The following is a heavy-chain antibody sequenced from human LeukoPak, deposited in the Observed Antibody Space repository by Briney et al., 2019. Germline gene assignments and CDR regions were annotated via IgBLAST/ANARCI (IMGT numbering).Heavy chain of an antibody. CDR1: GFXFSSYS. CDR2: ISSSSSTI. CDR3: ARDFDSSGYYRGCFDY. V-gene: IGHV3-48*04. Sequence: GGSLRLSCAASGFXFSSYSINWVRQAPGKGLEWVSYISSSSSTIYYADSVKGRFTIPRDNDKNSLYLQMNSLRAEDTAVYYCARDFDSSGYYRGCFDYWGQGTLVTVSS. D-gene: IGHD3-22*01. J-gene: IGHJ4*02.